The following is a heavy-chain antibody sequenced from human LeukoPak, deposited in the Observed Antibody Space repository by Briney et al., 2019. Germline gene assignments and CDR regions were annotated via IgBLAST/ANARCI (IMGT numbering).Heavy chain of an antibody. D-gene: IGHD2-15*01. CDR3: ARDTLKDIVGLRDSYYYMDV. Sequence: PGGSLRLSCAASGFTFSSYEMNWVRQAPGKGLEWVSYISSSGSTIYYADSVKGRFTISRDNAKNSLYLQMNSLRAEDTAVYYCARDTLKDIVGLRDSYYYMDVWGKGTTVTISS. CDR2: ISSSGSTI. J-gene: IGHJ6*03. V-gene: IGHV3-48*03. CDR1: GFTFSSYE.